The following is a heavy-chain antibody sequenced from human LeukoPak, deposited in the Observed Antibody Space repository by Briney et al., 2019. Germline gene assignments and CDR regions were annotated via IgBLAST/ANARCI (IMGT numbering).Heavy chain of an antibody. J-gene: IGHJ6*02. CDR3: AREMSGYNYGPKTYYYYYYGMDV. V-gene: IGHV3-48*03. CDR2: ISGSGRTI. D-gene: IGHD5-18*01. Sequence: PGGSLRLSCAASGFTFSSYEMNWVRQAPGKGLEWVSYISGSGRTIYYADSVKGRFTISRDNAKNSLYLQMNSLRAEDTAVYYCAREMSGYNYGPKTYYYYYYGMDVWGQGTTVTVSS. CDR1: GFTFSSYE.